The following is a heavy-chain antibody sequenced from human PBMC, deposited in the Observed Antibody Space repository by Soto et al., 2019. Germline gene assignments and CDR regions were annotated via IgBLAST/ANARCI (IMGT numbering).Heavy chain of an antibody. Sequence: GGSLRLSCAASGFTFSDYYMSWIRQAPGKGLEWVSYISSSGSTIYYADSVKGRFTISRDNAKNSLYLQMNSLRAEDTAVYYCARARKQWLVGQNFDYWGQGTLVTVSS. CDR1: GFTFSDYY. D-gene: IGHD6-19*01. CDR2: ISSSGSTI. CDR3: ARARKQWLVGQNFDY. V-gene: IGHV3-11*01. J-gene: IGHJ4*02.